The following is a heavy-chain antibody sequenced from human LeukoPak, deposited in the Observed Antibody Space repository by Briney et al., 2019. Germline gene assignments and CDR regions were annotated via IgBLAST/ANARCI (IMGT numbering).Heavy chain of an antibody. CDR1: GVAFSLPA. CDR3: ARVGLTMDRGVVPYYYHMDL. CDR2: IRSKPNNYAT. J-gene: IGHJ6*03. V-gene: IGHV3-73*01. Sequence: PGGSLRLSCAASGVAFSLPAMHWLRQAPGKGLEWVGRIRSKPNNYATTYSASVEGRFTISRDDSKHMTFLQLNSLQAEDTAVYYCARVGLTMDRGVVPYYYHMDLWGKGTAVTVSS. D-gene: IGHD3-10*01.